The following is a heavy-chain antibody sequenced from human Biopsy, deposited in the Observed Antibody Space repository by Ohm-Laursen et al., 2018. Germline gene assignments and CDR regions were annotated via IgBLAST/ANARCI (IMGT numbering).Heavy chain of an antibody. D-gene: IGHD3-16*01. J-gene: IGHJ4*02. CDR3: VRSLRNYDFLDS. CDR1: GFNVHKYG. Sequence: SLRLSCAASGFNVHKYGIHWVRQGPGKGLEWVAGLTWNSGTIAYAGSVRGRFTISRDNAKNSLYLQMNNLTSEDTALYYCVRSLRNYDFLDSWGQGTLVSVSS. V-gene: IGHV3-9*01. CDR2: LTWNSGTI.